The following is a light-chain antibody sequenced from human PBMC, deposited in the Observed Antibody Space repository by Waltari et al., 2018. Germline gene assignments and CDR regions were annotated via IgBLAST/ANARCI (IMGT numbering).Light chain of an antibody. V-gene: IGLV2-14*01. CDR2: EVS. CDR3: SSYTSSSTPWV. J-gene: IGLJ3*02. Sequence: QSALTQPASVSGSPGQSLTVSCTGTRSDVGSYNYVPWYQQHPGKAPKLMIYEVSNRPSGVSNRFSGSKSGNTASLTISGLQAEDEADYYCSSYTSSSTPWVFGGGTKVTVL. CDR1: RSDVGSYNY.